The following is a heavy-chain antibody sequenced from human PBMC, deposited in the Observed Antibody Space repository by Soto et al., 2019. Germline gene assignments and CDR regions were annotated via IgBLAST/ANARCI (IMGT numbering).Heavy chain of an antibody. CDR2: ISAYNGNT. CDR3: TRVSNAGSADY. CDR1: GYTFTSYG. J-gene: IGHJ4*02. V-gene: IGHV1-18*01. D-gene: IGHD3-10*01. Sequence: QVQLVQSGAEVKKPGASVKVSCKASGYTFTSYGISWVRQAPGQGLEWMGWISAYNGNTNYAQKIQGRVTMTTDTATSTGYMELRSVRSDDTAVYCCTRVSNAGSADYWGQGTLVTVSS.